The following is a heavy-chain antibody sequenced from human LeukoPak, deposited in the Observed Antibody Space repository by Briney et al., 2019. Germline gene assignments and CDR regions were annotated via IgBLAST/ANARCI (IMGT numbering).Heavy chain of an antibody. D-gene: IGHD3-10*01. CDR2: INPNGGGT. CDR1: GYTFTGYY. CDR3: ARDFSWGVDS. J-gene: IGHJ4*02. Sequence: ASVKVSCKASGYTFTGYYIHWVRQAPGQRLEWMGWINPNGGGTNSAQKFQGRLTMTRDRSISTVYMELSRLRTDDTAVYYCARDFSWGVDSWGQGTLVTVSS. V-gene: IGHV1-2*02.